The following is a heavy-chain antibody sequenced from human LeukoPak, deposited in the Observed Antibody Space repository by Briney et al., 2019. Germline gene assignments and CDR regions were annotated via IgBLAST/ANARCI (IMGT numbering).Heavy chain of an antibody. CDR3: ARAVLLWFGELGDAFDI. J-gene: IGHJ3*02. Sequence: GGSLRLSCAASGFTFSSYAMSWVRQAPGKGLEWVSYISSNGSTKYYADSVKGRFTISRDNAKNTLYLQMNSLRAEDTAIYYCARAVLLWFGELGDAFDIWGQGTMVTVSS. V-gene: IGHV3-48*03. D-gene: IGHD3-10*01. CDR1: GFTFSSYA. CDR2: ISSNGSTK.